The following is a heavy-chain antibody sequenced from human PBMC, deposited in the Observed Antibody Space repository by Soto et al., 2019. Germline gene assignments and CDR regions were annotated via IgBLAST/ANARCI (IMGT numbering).Heavy chain of an antibody. CDR3: ATIAAPPAFNI. J-gene: IGHJ3*02. Sequence: GGSLRLSCAASGFIFSSYGMNWVRQAPGKGLEWVAVISVDGSFKYYADSVKGRFTISRDNSKNTLYLQINSLRTEDTAVYYCATIAAPPAFNIWGQGTMVTVSS. CDR1: GFIFSSYG. CDR2: ISVDGSFK. D-gene: IGHD6-13*01. V-gene: IGHV3-30*03.